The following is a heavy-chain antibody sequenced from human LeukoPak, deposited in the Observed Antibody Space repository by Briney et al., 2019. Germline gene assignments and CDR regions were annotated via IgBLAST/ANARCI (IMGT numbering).Heavy chain of an antibody. CDR3: ARLGTTVTTDY. Sequence: SETLSLTCAVYGGSFSGYYWSWIRQPPGKGLEWIGEINHSGSTNYNPSLKSRVTISVDTSKNQFSLKLSSVTAADTAVYYCARLGTTVTTDYWGQGTLVTVSS. J-gene: IGHJ4*02. V-gene: IGHV4-34*01. D-gene: IGHD4-17*01. CDR1: GGSFSGYY. CDR2: INHSGST.